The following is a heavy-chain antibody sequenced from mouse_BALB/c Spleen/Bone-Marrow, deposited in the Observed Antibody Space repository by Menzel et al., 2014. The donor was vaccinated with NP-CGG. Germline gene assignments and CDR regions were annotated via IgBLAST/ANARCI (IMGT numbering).Heavy chain of an antibody. Sequence: QVQLQQSGAELVKPGASVNLPCKASGYTFTSYWIHWVKQRPGQGLEWIGEINPSNGRTNYNEKFKSKATLTVDKSSSTAYMQLSSLTSEDSAVYYCARLLLRFYALDYWGQGTSVTVSS. J-gene: IGHJ4*01. D-gene: IGHD1-1*01. CDR3: ARLLLRFYALDY. CDR2: INPSNGRT. V-gene: IGHV1S81*02. CDR1: GYTFTSYW.